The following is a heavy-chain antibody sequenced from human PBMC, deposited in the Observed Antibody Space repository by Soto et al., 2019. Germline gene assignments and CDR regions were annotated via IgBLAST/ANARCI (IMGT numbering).Heavy chain of an antibody. J-gene: IGHJ3*02. CDR3: ARGSITIFGVVTPDAFDI. Sequence: WEPLSLTCTVSGGSISSYYWSWIRQPPGKGLEWIGYIYYSGSTNYNPSLKSRVTISVDTAKNQFSLKLSSVTAADTAVYYCARGSITIFGVVTPDAFDIWGQGTMVTVSS. D-gene: IGHD3-3*01. V-gene: IGHV4-59*01. CDR1: GGSISSYY. CDR2: IYYSGST.